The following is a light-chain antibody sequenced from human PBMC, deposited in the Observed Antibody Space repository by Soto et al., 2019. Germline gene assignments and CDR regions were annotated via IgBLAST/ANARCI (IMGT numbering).Light chain of an antibody. CDR3: QSYDSSLSGSV. CDR1: RSNIGAGYH. CDR2: GNS. V-gene: IGLV1-40*01. Sequence: QSVLTQPPSVSGAPGQRVTISCTGSRSNIGAGYHVHWYQQLPGTAPKLLIYGNSNRPSGAPDRFSGSKSGTSASLAITGLQAEDEADYYCQSYDSSLSGSVFGGGTKLTVL. J-gene: IGLJ3*02.